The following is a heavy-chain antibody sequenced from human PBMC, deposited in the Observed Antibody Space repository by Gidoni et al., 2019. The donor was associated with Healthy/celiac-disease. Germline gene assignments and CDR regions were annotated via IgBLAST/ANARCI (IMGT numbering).Heavy chain of an antibody. CDR3: ARDYAGDGYNSPPYSFDY. D-gene: IGHD5-12*01. Sequence: EVQLVESGGGLVKPGGSLRLSCAASGFTFSSYSMNWVRQAPGKGLGLVSSISSSSSYIYYADSVKGRFTISRDNAKNSLYLQMNSLRAEDTAVYYCARDYAGDGYNSPPYSFDYWGQGTLVTVSS. CDR1: GFTFSSYS. V-gene: IGHV3-21*01. J-gene: IGHJ4*02. CDR2: ISSSSSYI.